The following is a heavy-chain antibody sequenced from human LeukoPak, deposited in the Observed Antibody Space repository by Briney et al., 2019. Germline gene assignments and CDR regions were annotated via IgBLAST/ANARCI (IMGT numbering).Heavy chain of an antibody. D-gene: IGHD1-26*01. CDR1: GFTVSSNF. CDR2: IYTSGIT. V-gene: IGHV3-66*01. Sequence: PGGSLRLSCAVSGFTVSSNFMSWVRQAPGKGPEWVSVIYTSGITYYPDSVRGRFTISRDNSKNTLYLQMNSLTAEDTAVYYCAREDAGGTYSFDYWGQGILVTVSS. CDR3: AREDAGGTYSFDY. J-gene: IGHJ4*02.